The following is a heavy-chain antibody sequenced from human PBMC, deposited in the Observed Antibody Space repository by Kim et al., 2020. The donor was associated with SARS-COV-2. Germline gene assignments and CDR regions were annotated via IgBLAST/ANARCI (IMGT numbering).Heavy chain of an antibody. CDR1: GFTFDDYA. Sequence: GGSLRRSCAASGFTFDDYAMHWVRQAPGKGLEWVSGISWNSGSIGYADSVKGRFTISRDNAKNSLYLQMNSLRAEDTDLYYCAKDEGDPWGQGTLVTVSS. V-gene: IGHV3-9*01. CDR3: AKDEGDP. CDR2: ISWNSGSI. J-gene: IGHJ5*02.